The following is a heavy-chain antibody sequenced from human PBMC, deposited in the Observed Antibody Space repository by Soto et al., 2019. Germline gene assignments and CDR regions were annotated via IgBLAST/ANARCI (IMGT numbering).Heavy chain of an antibody. CDR2: INPSGGST. V-gene: IGHV1-46*01. D-gene: IGHD3-9*01. J-gene: IGHJ4*02. Sequence: QVQLVQSGAEVKKPGASVKVSCKASGYTFTSYYMHWVRQAPGQGLEWMGIINPSGGSTSYAQKFQGRVTMTRDTSTSTVYMELSSLRSEDTAVYYCARSRTPYFDFLDVFDYWGQGTLVTVSS. CDR3: ARSRTPYFDFLDVFDY. CDR1: GYTFTSYY.